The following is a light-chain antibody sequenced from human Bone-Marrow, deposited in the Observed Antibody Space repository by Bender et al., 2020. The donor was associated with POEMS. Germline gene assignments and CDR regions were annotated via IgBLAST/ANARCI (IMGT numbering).Light chain of an antibody. CDR3: AAWDDSPSGYV. Sequence: QSVLTQPPSASGTPGQRVTISCSGSSSNIGGVTVDWYQQVPGAAPKLLIYRNHQRPSGVPDRFSGSKSGTSASLAISGLRPEDEGDYYCAAWDDSPSGYVLGTGTTVTVL. CDR2: RNH. CDR1: SSNIGGVT. J-gene: IGLJ1*01. V-gene: IGLV1-47*01.